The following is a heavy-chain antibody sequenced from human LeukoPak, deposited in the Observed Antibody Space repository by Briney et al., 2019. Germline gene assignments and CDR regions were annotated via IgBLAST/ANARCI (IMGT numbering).Heavy chain of an antibody. V-gene: IGHV3-30-3*01. Sequence: PGGSLRLSCAASGFTFSSYAMHWVRQAPGKGLEWVAVISYDGSNKYYADSVKGRFTISRDNSKNTLYLQMNSLRAEDTAVYYCASCGGDCPFDYWGQGTLVTVSS. CDR2: ISYDGSNK. J-gene: IGHJ4*02. CDR1: GFTFSSYA. CDR3: ASCGGDCPFDY. D-gene: IGHD2-21*02.